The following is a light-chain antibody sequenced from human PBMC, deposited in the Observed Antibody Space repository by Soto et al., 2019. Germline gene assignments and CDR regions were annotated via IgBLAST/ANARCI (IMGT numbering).Light chain of an antibody. J-gene: IGLJ2*01. Sequence: QSVLTQPPSASGTPGQRVTISCSGSSSNIGSNTVNWYQQLPGTAPKLLIYSNNQRPSGVPDRFSGSKSGTSASLAISGLQSEVEAGYYGASVDDSLNGVGCGGGNK. CDR1: SSNIGSNT. CDR3: ASVDDSLNGVG. V-gene: IGLV1-44*01. CDR2: SNN.